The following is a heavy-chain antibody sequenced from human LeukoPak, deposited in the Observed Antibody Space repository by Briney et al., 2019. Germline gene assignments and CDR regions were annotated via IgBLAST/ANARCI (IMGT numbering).Heavy chain of an antibody. CDR1: GGSINSYY. CDR2: IYYSGST. D-gene: IGHD5-24*01. Sequence: PSETLSLTCTVSGGSINSYYWSWIRQPPGKGLEWIGYIYYSGSTNYNPSLKSRVTISVDTSKNQFSLKLGSVTAADTAVYYCARGEMATIEDAFDIWGQGTMVTVSS. J-gene: IGHJ3*02. CDR3: ARGEMATIEDAFDI. V-gene: IGHV4-59*01.